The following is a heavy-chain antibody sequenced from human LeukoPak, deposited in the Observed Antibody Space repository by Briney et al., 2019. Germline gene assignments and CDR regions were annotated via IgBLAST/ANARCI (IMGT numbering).Heavy chain of an antibody. CDR2: IYSGGRT. Sequence: GGSLRLSCAASGFTVSSSYMSWVRQAPGKGLEWVSVIYSGGRTSYSDSVKGRFTVSRDNSKNTLYLQMNSLRAEDTAVYYCAKRARPFGGGFDYWGQGTLVSVSS. CDR3: AKRARPFGGGFDY. D-gene: IGHD3-16*01. J-gene: IGHJ4*02. CDR1: GFTVSSSY. V-gene: IGHV3-53*01.